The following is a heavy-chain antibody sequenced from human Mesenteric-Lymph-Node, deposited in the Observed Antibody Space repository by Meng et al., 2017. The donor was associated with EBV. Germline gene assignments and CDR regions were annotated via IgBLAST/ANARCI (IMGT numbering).Heavy chain of an antibody. J-gene: IGHJ4*02. V-gene: IGHV3-30-3*01. Sequence: QVQLVESGGGVVQPGRSLRLSCAASGFTFTSYLMHWVRQAPGKGLEWVAVILYDGSNQYYADSVKGRFTISRDISKNTLYLQMNSLRPDDTAIYYCARADYGDYSGYFAYWGQGVLVTVSS. CDR3: ARADYGDYSGYFAY. CDR2: ILYDGSNQ. CDR1: GFTFTSYL. D-gene: IGHD4-17*01.